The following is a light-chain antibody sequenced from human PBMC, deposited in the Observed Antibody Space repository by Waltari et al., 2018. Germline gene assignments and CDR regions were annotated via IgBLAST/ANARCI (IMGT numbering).Light chain of an antibody. CDR1: RSNIGSNY. CDR3: GTWDDSLSGWV. J-gene: IGLJ3*02. CDR2: RNN. Sequence: QSVLTQPPSASGTPGQRVTISCSGSRSNIGSNYVSWYQQLPGTAPKLLFYRNNQRPSGVPDRCSGSKSGTSASLAISGLRSEDEADDYCGTWDDSLSGWVFGGGTKLTVL. V-gene: IGLV1-47*01.